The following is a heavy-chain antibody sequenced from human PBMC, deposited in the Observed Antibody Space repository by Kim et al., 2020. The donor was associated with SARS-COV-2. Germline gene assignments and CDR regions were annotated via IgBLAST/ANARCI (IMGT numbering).Heavy chain of an antibody. J-gene: IGHJ4*02. D-gene: IGHD1-1*01. CDR2: T. V-gene: IGHV3-74*01. CDR3: ATGNNWSFDY. Sequence: TVNAESVKGRFTVSRDNAKNTLYLQLSTLRAEDTAVYYCATGNNWSFDYWGPGPLVTVSS.